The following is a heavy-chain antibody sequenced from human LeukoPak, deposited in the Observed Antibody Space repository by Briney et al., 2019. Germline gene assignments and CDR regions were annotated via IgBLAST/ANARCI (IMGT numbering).Heavy chain of an antibody. V-gene: IGHV1-46*01. D-gene: IGHD5-18*01. CDR1: GYTFTSYY. Sequence: ASVKVSCKASGYTFTSYYMHWVRQAPGQGLEWMGIINPSGGSTSYAQKFQGRVTMTRDTSTSTVYMELSSLRSEDTAVYYCATRYSVWEDARAYSYGPSYYYYMDVWGKGTTVTVSS. CDR2: INPSGGST. J-gene: IGHJ6*03. CDR3: ATRYSVWEDARAYSYGPSYYYYMDV.